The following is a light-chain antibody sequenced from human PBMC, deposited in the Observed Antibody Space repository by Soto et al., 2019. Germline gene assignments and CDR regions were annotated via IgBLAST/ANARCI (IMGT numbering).Light chain of an antibody. V-gene: IGKV1-39*01. CDR3: QQSYSNVIT. Sequence: DIQMTQSPSSLPASVGDRVTITCRASQDISDYLTWYQQRPGNAPKVLVYGASSVQSGVPSRFRGSGAGTDFTLTITTLQPEDFGTYYCQQSYSNVITFGQGTRLEI. CDR1: QDISDY. CDR2: GAS. J-gene: IGKJ5*01.